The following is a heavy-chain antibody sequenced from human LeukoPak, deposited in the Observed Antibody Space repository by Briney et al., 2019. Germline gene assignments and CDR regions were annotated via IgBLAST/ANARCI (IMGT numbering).Heavy chain of an antibody. V-gene: IGHV3-30-3*01. J-gene: IGHJ4*02. CDR1: GLTFSSYA. CDR2: ISYDGSNE. Sequence: GRSLRLSCAASGLTFSSYAMPWVRQAPGKRLEWVAVISYDGSNEYYADSVKGRFTISRDNSKNTLYLQMNSLRAEDTAVYYCARDRVGATDYFDYWGQGTLVSVSS. D-gene: IGHD1-26*01. CDR3: ARDRVGATDYFDY.